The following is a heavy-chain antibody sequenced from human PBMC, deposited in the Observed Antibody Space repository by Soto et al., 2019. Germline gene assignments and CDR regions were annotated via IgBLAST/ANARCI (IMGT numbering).Heavy chain of an antibody. CDR2: ISYDGSKK. D-gene: IGHD3-22*01. CDR3: AKGFYDSSGYVIDY. V-gene: IGHV3-30*18. Sequence: PGGSLRLSCATSGFTFSSYAMHWVRQAPGKGLEWVAIISYDGSKKYYADSVKGRFTISRDNSKNTLYLQMSSLGVEDTALYYCAKGFYDSSGYVIDYWGQGTLVTVSS. J-gene: IGHJ4*02. CDR1: GFTFSSYA.